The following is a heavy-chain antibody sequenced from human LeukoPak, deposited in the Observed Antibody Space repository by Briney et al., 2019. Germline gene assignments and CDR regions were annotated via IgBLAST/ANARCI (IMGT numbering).Heavy chain of an antibody. V-gene: IGHV3-11*04. Sequence: GGSLRLSCAAAGFTFSDYYMSWIRQAPGKGLEWVSYISSSGSTIYYADSVKGRFTISRDNAKNSLYLQMNSLRAEDTAVYYCARSQRYYDILTGLYDAFDIWGQGTMVTVSS. CDR3: ARSQRYYDILTGLYDAFDI. CDR1: GFTFSDYY. CDR2: ISSSGSTI. J-gene: IGHJ3*02. D-gene: IGHD3-9*01.